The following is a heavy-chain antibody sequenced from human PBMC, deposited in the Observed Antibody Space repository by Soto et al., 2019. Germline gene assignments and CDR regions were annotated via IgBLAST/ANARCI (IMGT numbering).Heavy chain of an antibody. J-gene: IGHJ5*02. D-gene: IGHD3-3*01. CDR1: GYTFTSYG. CDR3: AGGRGLRFLENWFDP. CDR2: ISAYNGNT. Sequence: QVQLVQSGAEVKKPGASVKVSCKASGYTFTSYGISWVRQAPGQGLEWMGWISAYNGNTNYAQKLQGRVTMTTDTSTSPAYMELRSLRSDETAVYYWAGGRGLRFLENWFDPWGQGTLVTVSS. V-gene: IGHV1-18*04.